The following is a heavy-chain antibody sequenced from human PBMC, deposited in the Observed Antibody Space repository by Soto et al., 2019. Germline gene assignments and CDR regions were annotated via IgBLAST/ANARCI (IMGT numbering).Heavy chain of an antibody. J-gene: IGHJ4*02. Sequence: QVQLQQWGAGLLKPSETLSLTCAVYDGSFSGFYWSWIRQPPGKGLEWIGEINHIGITNYNPSLESRVTISVDKSKDQFSLKLNSMTAEDTAVYYCARGYAVNWHTPHYWGQGTLVTVSS. CDR2: INHIGIT. V-gene: IGHV4-34*01. CDR3: ARGYAVNWHTPHY. CDR1: DGSFSGFY. D-gene: IGHD4-4*01.